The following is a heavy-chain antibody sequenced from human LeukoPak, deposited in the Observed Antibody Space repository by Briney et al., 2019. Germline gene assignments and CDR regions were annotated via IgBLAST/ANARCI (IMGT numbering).Heavy chain of an antibody. CDR3: ASNYCSSTSCHLRSFDY. J-gene: IGHJ4*02. D-gene: IGHD2-2*01. CDR1: GGTSSSYT. Sequence: ASVKLSCKASGGTSSSYTISWVRQAPGQGLEWMGRIITILGIANYAQKFQGRVTITADKSTSTAYMELSSLRSEDTAVYYCASNYCSSTSCHLRSFDYWGQGTLVTVSS. V-gene: IGHV1-69*02. CDR2: IITILGIA.